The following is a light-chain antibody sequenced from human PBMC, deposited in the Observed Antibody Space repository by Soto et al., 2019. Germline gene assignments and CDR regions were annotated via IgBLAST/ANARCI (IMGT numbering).Light chain of an antibody. Sequence: QPVLTQSPSASASLGASVKLTCTLSSGHSSYAIAWHQQQPEKGPRYLMKLNSDGSHSKGDGIPDRFSGSSSGAERYLTISSLQSEDADDYCCQTWGTGIQVFGGGTKLTVL. CDR2: LNSDGSH. V-gene: IGLV4-69*01. CDR3: QTWGTGIQV. J-gene: IGLJ2*01. CDR1: SGHSSYA.